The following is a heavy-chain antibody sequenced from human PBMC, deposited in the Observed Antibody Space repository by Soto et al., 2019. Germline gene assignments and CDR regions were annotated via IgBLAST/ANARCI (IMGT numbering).Heavy chain of an antibody. CDR1: GYTLTAYQ. J-gene: IGHJ3*02. V-gene: IGHV1-2*04. CDR2: INPNTGDT. Sequence: QLQLVQSGAEVKKPGASVKVSCQASGYTLTAYQMHWVRQAPGQGLEWMAWINPNTGDTNYAQKFQGWVTMTRDTSISTVYMELTRLKSDDTAVYCCARYHWNDGAFDIWGQGTMVTVSS. D-gene: IGHD1-20*01. CDR3: ARYHWNDGAFDI.